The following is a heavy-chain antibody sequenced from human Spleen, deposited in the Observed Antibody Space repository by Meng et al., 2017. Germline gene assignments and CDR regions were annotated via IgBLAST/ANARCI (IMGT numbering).Heavy chain of an antibody. CDR1: GGSISSGDYY. V-gene: IGHV4-31*03. Sequence: LRLSCTVSGGSISSGDYYWSWIRQHPGKGLEWIGNIYYSGSTYYNPSLKSRLTISVDTSKNQFSLKLRSVTAADTAVYFCAGGTVAGTGHYYFDYWGQGTLVTVSS. J-gene: IGHJ4*02. CDR3: AGGTVAGTGHYYFDY. D-gene: IGHD6-19*01. CDR2: IYYSGST.